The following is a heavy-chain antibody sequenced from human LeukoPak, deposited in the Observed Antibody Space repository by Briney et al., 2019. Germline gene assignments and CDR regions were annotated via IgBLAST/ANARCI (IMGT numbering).Heavy chain of an antibody. CDR1: GFTFSSYA. V-gene: IGHV3-23*01. Sequence: GGSLRLSCAASGFTFSSYAMSWVRQAPGKGLEWVSAISGSGGSTYYADSVKGRFTISRDNSKNTLYLQMNSLRAEDTAVYYCATFGSGYYYVNYWGQGTPVTVSS. CDR3: ATFGSGYYYVNY. D-gene: IGHD3-22*01. CDR2: ISGSGGST. J-gene: IGHJ4*02.